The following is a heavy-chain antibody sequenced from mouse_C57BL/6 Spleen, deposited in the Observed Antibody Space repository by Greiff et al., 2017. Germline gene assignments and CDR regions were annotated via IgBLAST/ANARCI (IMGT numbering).Heavy chain of an antibody. CDR2: IYPSDSET. Sequence: QVQLQQPGAELVRPGSSVKLSCKASGYTFTSYWMDWVKQRPGQGLEWIGNIYPSDSETHYNQKFKDKATLTVDKSSSTAYMQLSSLTSEDSAVXYGARDITTVVATDAMDDWGQGTSVTVSS. V-gene: IGHV1-61*01. CDR3: ARDITTVVATDAMDD. CDR1: GYTFTSYW. D-gene: IGHD1-1*01. J-gene: IGHJ4*01.